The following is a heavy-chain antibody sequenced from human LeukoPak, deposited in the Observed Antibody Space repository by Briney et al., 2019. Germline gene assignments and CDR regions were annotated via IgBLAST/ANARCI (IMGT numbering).Heavy chain of an antibody. CDR2: IYPGDSDT. CDR1: GYSFTTYW. D-gene: IGHD2-2*01. Sequence: GESLKISCKGSGYSFTTYWIGWVRQMPGKGLEWMGIIYPGDSDTRYSPSFQGQVTISADKSISTVYLQWSSLKASDTAMYYCARRGYCSSTRCYGGYNWFDPWGQGTLVTVPS. V-gene: IGHV5-51*01. CDR3: ARRGYCSSTRCYGGYNWFDP. J-gene: IGHJ5*02.